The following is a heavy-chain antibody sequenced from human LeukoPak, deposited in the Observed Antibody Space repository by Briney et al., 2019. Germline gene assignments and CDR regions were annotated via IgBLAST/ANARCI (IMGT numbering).Heavy chain of an antibody. D-gene: IGHD5-18*01. CDR1: GGSISSYY. CDR2: IYTSRST. Sequence: PSETLSLTCTVSGGSISSYYWSWIRQPAGKGLEWIGRIYTSRSTNYNPSLKSRVTMSVDTSKNQFSLKLSSVTAADTAVYYCAREKLGYSYGSDGMDVWGQGTTVTVSS. CDR3: AREKLGYSYGSDGMDV. J-gene: IGHJ6*02. V-gene: IGHV4-4*07.